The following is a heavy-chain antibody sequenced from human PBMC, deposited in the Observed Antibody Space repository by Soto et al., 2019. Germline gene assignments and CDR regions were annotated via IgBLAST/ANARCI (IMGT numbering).Heavy chain of an antibody. CDR3: ASSYGSGYRAFDY. Sequence: QVQLVQSGAEVRKPGSSVKVSCKASGDTFSFYSINWVRQAPGLGLEWMGRINPILSMSNYAQRFQGRVTMTAGKSTSTAYMELTGLRPEDTAIYYGASSYGSGYRAFDYWGQGALVTVSS. V-gene: IGHV1-69*02. CDR1: GDTFSFYS. CDR2: INPILSMS. J-gene: IGHJ4*02. D-gene: IGHD3-10*01.